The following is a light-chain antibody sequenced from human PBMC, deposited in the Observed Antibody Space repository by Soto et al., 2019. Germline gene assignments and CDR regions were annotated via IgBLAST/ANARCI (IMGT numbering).Light chain of an antibody. J-gene: IGLJ2*01. V-gene: IGLV1-51*01. CDR3: ATWDRSLSVGV. CDR1: SSNIGNNY. Sequence: QAVLTQPPSVSAAPGQKVTISCSGGSSNIGNNYVFWYQQLPGTAPKLLIYDNDKRPSGIPDRFSGSKSGTSATLGITGLQTGDEADYYCATWDRSLSVGVFGGGTKVTVL. CDR2: DND.